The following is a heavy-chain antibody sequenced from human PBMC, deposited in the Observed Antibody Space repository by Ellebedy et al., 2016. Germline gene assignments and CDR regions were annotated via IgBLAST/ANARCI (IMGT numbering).Heavy chain of an antibody. J-gene: IGHJ4*02. D-gene: IGHD6-19*01. CDR2: INAGNGNT. CDR3: ARLRGWGKGFDD. V-gene: IGHV1-3*01. CDR1: GYTFTSYA. Sequence: ASVKVSXXASGYTFTSYAIHWVRQAPGQRLEWMGWINAGNGNTKYSQNFQGRVTITRDTSASTAYMELSSLRSEDTAVYYCARLRGWGKGFDDWGRGTLVTVSS.